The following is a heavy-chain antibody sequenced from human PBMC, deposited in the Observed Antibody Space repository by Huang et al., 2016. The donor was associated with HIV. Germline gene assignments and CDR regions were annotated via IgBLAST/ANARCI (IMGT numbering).Heavy chain of an antibody. CDR2: ISYDGSNK. J-gene: IGHJ4*02. Sequence: VQLVESGGGVVQPGRSLRLACAASGFSFSTSGLHWVRQAPGKGVEWVAVISYDGSNKYYAHSVKGLFTISRDTSENEVYLQMNSLRHEDTAVYYCAKDGADEEWDIDYWGQGTLVTVSS. V-gene: IGHV3-30*18. CDR1: GFSFSTSG. CDR3: AKDGADEEWDIDY. D-gene: IGHD1-26*01.